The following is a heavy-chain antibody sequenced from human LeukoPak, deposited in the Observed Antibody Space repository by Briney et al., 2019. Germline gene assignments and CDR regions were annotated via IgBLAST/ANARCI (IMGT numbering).Heavy chain of an antibody. CDR1: GFTFSSYS. CDR2: ISSSSSYI. CDR3: ARDSGSYAFDI. V-gene: IGHV3-21*01. D-gene: IGHD3-10*01. Sequence: GGSLRLSCAASGFTFSSYSMNWVRQAPGKGLEWVSSISSSSSYIYYADSVKGRFTISRDNAKNSLYLQMNSLRAEDTAVYYCARDSGSYAFDIWGQGTMVTVSS. J-gene: IGHJ3*02.